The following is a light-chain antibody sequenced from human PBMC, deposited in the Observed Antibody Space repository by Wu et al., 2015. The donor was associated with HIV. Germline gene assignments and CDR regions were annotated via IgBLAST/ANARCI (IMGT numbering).Light chain of an antibody. CDR3: QQYENSPRT. Sequence: VLTQSPGTLSLSPGERATLSCRASQRLSSFYLAWYQQKPGQAPRLLIYGASTRATGIPDRFSGSGSVTDSTLTISSLEPEDFAVYYCQQYENSPRTFGQGTKVEIK. J-gene: IGKJ1*01. V-gene: IGKV3-20*01. CDR1: QRLSSFY. CDR2: GAS.